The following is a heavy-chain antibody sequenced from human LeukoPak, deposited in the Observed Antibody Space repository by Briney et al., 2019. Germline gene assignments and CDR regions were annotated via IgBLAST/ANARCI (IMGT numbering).Heavy chain of an antibody. CDR2: INPSGGST. CDR3: ARDWRSSTSCYNCYYYYMDV. CDR1: GYTFTSYY. D-gene: IGHD2-2*02. Sequence: ASVKVSCKASGYTFTSYYMHWVRQAPGQGLEWMGIINPSGGSTSYAQKFQGRVTMTRDTSTSTVYMELSSLRSEDTAVYYCARDWRSSTSCYNCYYYYMDVWGKGTTVTVSS. J-gene: IGHJ6*03. V-gene: IGHV1-46*01.